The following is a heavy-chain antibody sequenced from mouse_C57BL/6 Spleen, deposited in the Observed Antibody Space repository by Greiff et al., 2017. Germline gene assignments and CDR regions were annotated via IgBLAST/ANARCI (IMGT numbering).Heavy chain of an antibody. Sequence: EVQVVESGGGLVQPKGSLKLSCAASGFSFNTYAMNWVRQAPGKGLEWVARIRSKSNNYATYYADSVKDRFTISRDDSESMLYLQMNNLKTEDTAMYYCVRQATVVATNYYAMDYWGQGTSVTVSS. D-gene: IGHD1-1*01. CDR1: GFSFNTYA. V-gene: IGHV10-1*01. CDR2: IRSKSNNYAT. CDR3: VRQATVVATNYYAMDY. J-gene: IGHJ4*01.